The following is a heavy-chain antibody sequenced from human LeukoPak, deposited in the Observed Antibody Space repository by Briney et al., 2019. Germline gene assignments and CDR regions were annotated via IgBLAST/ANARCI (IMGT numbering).Heavy chain of an antibody. D-gene: IGHD3-10*01. V-gene: IGHV1-3*03. CDR2: ISTGNGNT. J-gene: IGHJ4*02. CDR1: ASTFSTYA. CDR3: ARENYYRIGRFDRAYLDD. Sequence: ASVEVSCKASASTFSTYAIHWVRQAPGQGLEWMGWISTGNGNTRYSKAFQDRVTITRDTSASTVYMDLRGLRSEDMAVYYCARENYYRIGRFDRAYLDDWGQGTLVTVSS.